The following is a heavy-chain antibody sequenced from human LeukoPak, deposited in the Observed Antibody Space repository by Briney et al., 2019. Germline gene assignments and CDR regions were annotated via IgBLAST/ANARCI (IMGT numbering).Heavy chain of an antibody. CDR2: INSDGSGT. V-gene: IGHV3-74*01. CDR1: GFTFSSLW. J-gene: IGHJ4*02. CDR3: ARGEKSWINGFDL. D-gene: IGHD2-8*01. Sequence: PGGSLRLSCAASGFTFSSLWMHWVRQAPGKGLVWVSRINSDGSGTIYADSVKGRFTISRDNAKNTLDLQMNSLRAEDTAVYYCARGEKSWINGFDLWGQGTLVTVSS.